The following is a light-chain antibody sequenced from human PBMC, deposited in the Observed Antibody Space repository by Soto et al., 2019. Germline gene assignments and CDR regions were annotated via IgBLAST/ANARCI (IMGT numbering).Light chain of an antibody. J-gene: IGKJ1*01. CDR2: GAS. CDR3: QQFGTSSWT. Sequence: IVMTQSPATLSVSPGERATLSCRASQSVSSSYLAWYQQKPGQAPRLLIYGASTRATGIPDRFSGSGSGTDFTLSISRLEPEDFAVYYCQQFGTSSWTFGQGTKVEIK. V-gene: IGKV3-20*01. CDR1: QSVSSSY.